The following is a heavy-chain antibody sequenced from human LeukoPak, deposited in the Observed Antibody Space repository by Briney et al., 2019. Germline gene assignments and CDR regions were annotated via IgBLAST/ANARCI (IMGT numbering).Heavy chain of an antibody. CDR1: GFTFSSYG. CDR3: AKDPSYWRAYYYDSSGPYNWFDP. J-gene: IGHJ5*02. CDR2: IRYDGSNK. V-gene: IGHV3-30*02. Sequence: GGSLRLSCAASGFTFSSYGMHWVRQAPGKGLEWVAFIRYDGSNKYYADSVKGRFTISRDNSKNTLYLQMNSLRAEDTAVYYCAKDPSYWRAYYYDSSGPYNWFDPWGQGTLVTVSS. D-gene: IGHD3-22*01.